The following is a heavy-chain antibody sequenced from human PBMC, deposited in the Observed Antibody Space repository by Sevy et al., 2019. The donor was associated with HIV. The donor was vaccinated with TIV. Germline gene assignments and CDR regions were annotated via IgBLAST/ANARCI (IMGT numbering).Heavy chain of an antibody. D-gene: IGHD3-9*01. CDR2: IGGSGGST. CDR3: ATDRISDWFFDS. Sequence: GGSLRLSCTASGFTLTDYAMNWVRQAPGRGLEWVSSIGGSGGSTHYADSVKGRFTISRDNSKNTLYLQMNSLRAEDTAVYYCATDRISDWFFDSWGQGALVTVSS. J-gene: IGHJ4*02. CDR1: GFTLTDYA. V-gene: IGHV3-23*01.